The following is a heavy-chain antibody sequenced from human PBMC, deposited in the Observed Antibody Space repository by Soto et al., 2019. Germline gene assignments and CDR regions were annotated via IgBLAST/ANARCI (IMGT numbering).Heavy chain of an antibody. Sequence: QVQLVESGGGVVQPGRSLRLSCAASGFTFSNYSMHWVRQAPGKGLEWVAVIWYDGSNKYYADSVKGRFTISRDNSKNTLYLQMNSLRAEDTAVYYCARGDDFWSGPKGADVWGQGTTVTVSS. CDR1: GFTFSNYS. D-gene: IGHD3-3*01. CDR3: ARGDDFWSGPKGADV. V-gene: IGHV3-33*08. J-gene: IGHJ6*02. CDR2: IWYDGSNK.